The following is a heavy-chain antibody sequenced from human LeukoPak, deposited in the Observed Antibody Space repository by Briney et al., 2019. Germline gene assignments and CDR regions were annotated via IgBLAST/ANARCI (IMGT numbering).Heavy chain of an antibody. J-gene: IGHJ5*02. CDR2: IIPIFGTA. V-gene: IGHV1-69*13. D-gene: IGHD6-19*01. Sequence: SVKVSSKASGGPFSSYAISWVRQAPGQGLEWMGGIIPIFGTANYAQKFQGRVTITADESTSTAYMELSSLRSEDTAVYYCARDRVSSGWYWFDPWGQGTLVTVS. CDR3: ARDRVSSGWYWFDP. CDR1: GGPFSSYA.